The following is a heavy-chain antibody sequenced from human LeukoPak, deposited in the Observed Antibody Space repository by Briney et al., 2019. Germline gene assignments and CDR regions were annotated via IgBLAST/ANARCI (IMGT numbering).Heavy chain of an antibody. CDR1: GFTFSSYS. D-gene: IGHD1-26*01. CDR2: ITNSGNSK. V-gene: IGHV3-48*01. J-gene: IGHJ5*02. CDR3: ARDMGTTNWFDP. Sequence: GGSLRLSCAASGFTFSSYSMNWVRQAPGKGLEWVSYITNSGNSKSYADSVKGRFTISRDNTKSSLYLQMNGLRTEDTAVYYCARDMGTTNWFDPWGQGTLVTVSS.